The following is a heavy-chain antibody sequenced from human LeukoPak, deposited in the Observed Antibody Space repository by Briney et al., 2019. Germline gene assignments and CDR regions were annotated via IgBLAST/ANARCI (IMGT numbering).Heavy chain of an antibody. V-gene: IGHV3-9*01. CDR3: AKDRTYSAYAALDY. D-gene: IGHD5-12*01. CDR2: ISWNSGSA. Sequence: GGSLRLSCAASGFAFDDYSMHWVRQAPGKGLEWVSGISWNSGSAGYAYSVKGRFTISRDSAKNSLYLQMNSLRTEDTALYYCAKDRTYSAYAALDYWGQGPLVTVSS. CDR1: GFAFDDYS. J-gene: IGHJ4*02.